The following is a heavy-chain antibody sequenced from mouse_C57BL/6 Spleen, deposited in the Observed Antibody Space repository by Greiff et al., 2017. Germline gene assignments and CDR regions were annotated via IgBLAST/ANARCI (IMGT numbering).Heavy chain of an antibody. J-gene: IGHJ3*01. CDR2: IYPGNSDT. D-gene: IGHD1-1*01. Sequence: EVQLQQSGTVLARPGASVKMSCKTSGYTFTSYWMHWVKQRPGQGLEWIGAIYPGNSDTSYNQKFKGKAKLTAVTSASTAYMELSSLTKEDSAVYYCTRGYYGSPAWFAYWGQGTLVTVSA. V-gene: IGHV1-5*01. CDR3: TRGYYGSPAWFAY. CDR1: GYTFTSYW.